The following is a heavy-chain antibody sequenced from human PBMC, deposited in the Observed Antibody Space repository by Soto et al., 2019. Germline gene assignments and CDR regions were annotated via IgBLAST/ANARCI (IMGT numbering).Heavy chain of an antibody. CDR1: GFTFSGYG. Sequence: QVRLVESGGGVVQPGRSLRLSCAASGFTFSGYGMHWVRQAPGKGLEWVSLISYDGRNKFFSDSVKGRFTISRDNSKSMLYLQLNSLSAEDTAVYFCAKNKWDGRGSPFDLWGRGTLVTVSS. D-gene: IGHD1-26*01. V-gene: IGHV3-30*18. CDR2: ISYDGRNK. J-gene: IGHJ2*01. CDR3: AKNKWDGRGSPFDL.